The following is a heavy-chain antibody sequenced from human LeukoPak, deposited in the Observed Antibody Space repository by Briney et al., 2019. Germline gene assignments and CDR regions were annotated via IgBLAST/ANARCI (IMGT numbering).Heavy chain of an antibody. CDR3: AKLPILYCSSTSCYL. CDR1: GFTFSSNA. CDR2: ISGSGGST. D-gene: IGHD2-2*01. V-gene: IGHV3-23*01. J-gene: IGHJ4*02. Sequence: GGSLRLSCAASGFTFSSNAISWVGQAPGKGLEGVSAISGSGGSTYYADSVKGRFTISRDNSKNTLYLQVNSLRAEDTAVYYCAKLPILYCSSTSCYLWGQGTLVTVSS.